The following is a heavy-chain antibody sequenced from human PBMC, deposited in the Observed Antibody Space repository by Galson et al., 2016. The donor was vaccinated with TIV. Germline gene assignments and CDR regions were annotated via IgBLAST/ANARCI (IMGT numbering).Heavy chain of an antibody. D-gene: IGHD6-6*01. CDR2: ISSDGSGT. CDR1: GFTFSNYW. CDR3: VRDVTSSWDY. Sequence: SLRLSCATSGFTFSNYWMHWVRQAPGKGLVWVSRISSDGSGTSYADSVKGRFTISRDNAKNTLYRQMNSLRVEDTALYYCVRDVTSSWDYWGQGTLVTVSS. J-gene: IGHJ4*02. V-gene: IGHV3-74*01.